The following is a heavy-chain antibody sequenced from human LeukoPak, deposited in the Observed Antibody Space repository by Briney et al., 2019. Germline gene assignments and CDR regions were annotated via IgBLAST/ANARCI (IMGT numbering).Heavy chain of an antibody. V-gene: IGHV3-48*04. CDR2: ITTSSDSI. Sequence: GGSLRLSCAPSGFTSSSYGMNWVRQAPGKGLEWVSYITTSSDSIYYADSVKGRFTISRDNAKNSLFLQMNSLRAEDTAVYYCAKGDGYSYGYGNFDYWGQGTLVTVSS. J-gene: IGHJ4*02. CDR1: GFTSSSYG. D-gene: IGHD5-18*01. CDR3: AKGDGYSYGYGNFDY.